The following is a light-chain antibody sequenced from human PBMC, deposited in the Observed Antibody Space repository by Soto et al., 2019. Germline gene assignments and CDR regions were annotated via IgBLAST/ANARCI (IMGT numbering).Light chain of an antibody. V-gene: IGKV3-20*01. J-gene: IGKJ5*01. Sequence: EIVMTQSPGTLSLSPGERATLSCRASQSVSSSYLAWYQQKPGQAPRLLIYGASSRATGLPDRFSGRGSGTDFTLTISRLEPEDVAVYYCQQYDSSPLTFGQGTRLEIK. CDR2: GAS. CDR3: QQYDSSPLT. CDR1: QSVSSSY.